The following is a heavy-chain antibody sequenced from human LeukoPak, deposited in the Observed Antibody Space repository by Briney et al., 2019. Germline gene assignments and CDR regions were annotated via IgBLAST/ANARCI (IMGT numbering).Heavy chain of an antibody. CDR2: IHHSGST. V-gene: IGHV4-4*02. CDR3: ARTPRSIVVVPAASIVEY. Sequence: SETLSLTCAVSGGSISSSNWWSWVRQPPGKGLEWIGEIHHSGSTNYNPSVKSRVTISVDTSKNQFSLKLSSVTAADTAVYYCARTPRSIVVVPAASIVEYWGQGTLVTVSS. CDR1: GGSISSSNW. D-gene: IGHD2-2*01. J-gene: IGHJ4*02.